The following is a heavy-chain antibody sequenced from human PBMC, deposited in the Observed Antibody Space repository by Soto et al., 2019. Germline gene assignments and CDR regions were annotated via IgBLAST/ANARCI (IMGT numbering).Heavy chain of an antibody. CDR1: GFTFSSYA. CDR2: ISGSGGST. J-gene: IGHJ6*03. V-gene: IGHV3-23*01. CDR3: AKYGSGSYSVYYMDV. D-gene: IGHD3-10*01. Sequence: EVQLLESGGGLVKPGGSLRLSCAASGFTFSSYAMSWVRQAPGKGLEWVSAISGSGGSTYYADSVKGRFTISRDNSKNTLYLQMNSLRAEDTAVYYCAKYGSGSYSVYYMDVWGKGTTVTVSS.